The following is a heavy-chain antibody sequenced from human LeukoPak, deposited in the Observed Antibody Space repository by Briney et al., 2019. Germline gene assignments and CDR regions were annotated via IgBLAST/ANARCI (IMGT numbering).Heavy chain of an antibody. Sequence: GRSLRLSCAASGFTFSSYGMHWVRQAPGKGLEWVAVISYDGSNKYYADSVKGRFTTSRDNSKNTLYLQMNSLRAEDTAVYYCAKDTGSGWYLLSTNWFDPWGQGTLVTVSS. D-gene: IGHD6-19*01. CDR3: AKDTGSGWYLLSTNWFDP. V-gene: IGHV3-30*18. J-gene: IGHJ5*02. CDR1: GFTFSSYG. CDR2: ISYDGSNK.